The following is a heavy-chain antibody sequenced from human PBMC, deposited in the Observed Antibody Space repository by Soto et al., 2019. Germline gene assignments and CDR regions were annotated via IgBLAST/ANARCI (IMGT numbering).Heavy chain of an antibody. D-gene: IGHD6-19*01. Sequence: PGGSLRLSCAASGFTFSSYAMHWVRQAPGKGLEWVAVISYDGSNKYYADSVKGRFTISRDNSKNTLYLQMNSLRAEDTAVYYCARDPVTDSSGWYFGCDYWGQGTLVTVSS. J-gene: IGHJ4*02. CDR2: ISYDGSNK. CDR3: ARDPVTDSSGWYFGCDY. CDR1: GFTFSSYA. V-gene: IGHV3-30-3*01.